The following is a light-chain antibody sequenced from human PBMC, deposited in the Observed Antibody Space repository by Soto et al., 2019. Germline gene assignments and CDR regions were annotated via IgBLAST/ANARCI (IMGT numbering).Light chain of an antibody. CDR2: WAS. Sequence: DIVMTQSPDSLAVSLGERATINCKSSQSVLYISNNKNYLTWYQQKPGQPPKLLIYWASTRESGVPDRFSGSGSGTDLTLTISSLQAEDVAVYYCQQYYSTPLTFGGGTKVEIK. J-gene: IGKJ4*01. V-gene: IGKV4-1*01. CDR3: QQYYSTPLT. CDR1: QSVLYISNNKNY.